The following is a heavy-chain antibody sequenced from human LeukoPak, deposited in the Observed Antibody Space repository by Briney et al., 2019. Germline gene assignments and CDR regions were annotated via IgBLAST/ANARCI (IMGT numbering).Heavy chain of an antibody. Sequence: GGSLRLSCAASGFTFSSYSMNWVRQAPGKGLEWVSYISSSSSTIFYADSVKGRFTISRDNAKNSLSLQMNSLRAEDTAVYYCARDSIGYTLDYWGQGTLVTVSS. CDR2: ISSSSSTI. D-gene: IGHD3-22*01. CDR1: GFTFSSYS. V-gene: IGHV3-48*04. J-gene: IGHJ4*02. CDR3: ARDSIGYTLDY.